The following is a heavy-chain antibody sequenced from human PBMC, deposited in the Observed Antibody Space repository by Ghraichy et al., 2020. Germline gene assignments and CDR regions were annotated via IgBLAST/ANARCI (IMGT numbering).Heavy chain of an antibody. CDR2: INHSGST. CDR3: AREGLVGAAYFDY. Sequence: SETLSLTCAVYGGSFSGYYWSWIRQPPGKGLEWIGEINHSGSTNYNPSHKSRVTISVDTSKNQFSLKLSSVTAADTAVYYCAREGLVGAAYFDYWGQGTLVTVSS. J-gene: IGHJ4*02. V-gene: IGHV4-34*01. CDR1: GGSFSGYY. D-gene: IGHD1-26*01.